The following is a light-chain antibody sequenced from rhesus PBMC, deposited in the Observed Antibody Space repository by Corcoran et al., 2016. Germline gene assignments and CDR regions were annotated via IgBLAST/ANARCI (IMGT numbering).Light chain of an antibody. Sequence: DIQMTQSPSSLSASVGDTVTITCRASQSISSWLAWSQQKPGKAPKLLIYKASSLQSGVPSRFSGRGSGTDFTLTISSLQPEDIATYYCQQHDNSPLTFGGGTKVELK. CDR3: QQHDNSPLT. CDR1: QSISSW. CDR2: KAS. J-gene: IGKJ4*01. V-gene: IGKV1-22*01.